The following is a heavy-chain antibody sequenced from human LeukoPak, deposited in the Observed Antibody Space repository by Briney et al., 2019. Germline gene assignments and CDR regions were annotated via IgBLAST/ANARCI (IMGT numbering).Heavy chain of an antibody. J-gene: IGHJ6*02. V-gene: IGHV4-30-2*01. Sequence: ASQTLSLTCAVSGGSISSGGYSWSWIRQPPGKGLEWIGYIYHSGSTYYNPSLKSRVTISVDRSKNQFSLKLSSVTAADTAVYYCARGWDPYCSGGSCYNYYGMDVWGQGTTVTVSS. CDR1: GGSISSGGYS. CDR2: IYHSGST. D-gene: IGHD2-15*01. CDR3: ARGWDPYCSGGSCYNYYGMDV.